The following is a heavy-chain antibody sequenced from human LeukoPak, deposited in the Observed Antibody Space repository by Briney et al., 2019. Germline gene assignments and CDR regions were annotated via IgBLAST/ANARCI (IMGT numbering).Heavy chain of an antibody. CDR2: ISYDGSNK. CDR3: AKEKDRYSSSWSHFDY. D-gene: IGHD6-13*01. CDR1: GFTFSSYG. V-gene: IGHV3-30*18. Sequence: GGSRTLFCAVSGFTFSSYGIHWVRQAPGKGLEWVAVISYDGSNKNYADSVKGRLTISRDNSKNTLYLQMNSLRAEDTAVYYCAKEKDRYSSSWSHFDYWGQGTMVTVSS. J-gene: IGHJ4*02.